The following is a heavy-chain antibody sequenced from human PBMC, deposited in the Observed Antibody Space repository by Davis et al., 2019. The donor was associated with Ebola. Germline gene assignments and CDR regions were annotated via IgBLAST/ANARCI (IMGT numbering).Heavy chain of an antibody. D-gene: IGHD6-13*01. Sequence: GESLKISCAASGFTFSSYSMNWVRQAPGKGLEWVSSISSSSSYIYYADSVKGRFTISRDNAKNSLYLQMNSLRAEDTAVYYCARARVAAADSIYYYYYMDVWGKGTTVTVSS. V-gene: IGHV3-21*01. CDR3: ARARVAAADSIYYYYYMDV. CDR1: GFTFSSYS. CDR2: ISSSSSYI. J-gene: IGHJ6*03.